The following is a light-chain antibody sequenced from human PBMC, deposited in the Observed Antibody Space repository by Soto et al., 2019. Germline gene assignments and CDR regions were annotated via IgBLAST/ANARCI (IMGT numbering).Light chain of an antibody. V-gene: IGKV3-11*01. J-gene: IGKJ5*01. Sequence: EIVLTQSPPTLSLSPGERATLSCRASQSVRRYLAWYQQKPGQAPRLLIYDASNSATGIPARFSGSGSGTEFTRTIGSLEPEDFAVYYCQQRRDWPPITFGHGTRLEIK. CDR1: QSVRRY. CDR3: QQRRDWPPIT. CDR2: DAS.